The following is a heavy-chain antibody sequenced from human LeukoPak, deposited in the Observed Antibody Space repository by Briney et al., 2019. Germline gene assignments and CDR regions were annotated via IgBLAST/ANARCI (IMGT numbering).Heavy chain of an antibody. CDR2: ISGSGGNT. J-gene: IGHJ4*02. V-gene: IGHV3-23*01. D-gene: IGHD1-26*01. CDR3: AKGSYSGPYYYFDS. CDR1: GFTFSNSA. Sequence: GGSLRLSCAASGFTFSNSAMSWVRQASGKGLEWVATISGSGGNTYYADSVKGRFTISRDNSKNTLYLQMSSLRAEDTAIFYCAKGSYSGPYYYFDSWGQGTLVTVSS.